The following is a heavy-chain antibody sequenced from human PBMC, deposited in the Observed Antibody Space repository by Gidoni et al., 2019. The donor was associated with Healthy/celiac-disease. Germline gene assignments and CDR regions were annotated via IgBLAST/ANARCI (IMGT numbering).Heavy chain of an antibody. Sequence: QVQLVQSGAEVKKPGSSVKVSCKASGCTLSSYAISWVRQAPGQGLEWMGGIIPIFGTATYAQKCQGRVTIPADESTSTAYMELSSLRSEDTAVYYCASPGRFDSSGYYSDYWGQGTLVTVSS. V-gene: IGHV1-69*01. CDR2: IIPIFGTA. CDR1: GCTLSSYA. CDR3: ASPGRFDSSGYYSDY. J-gene: IGHJ4*02. D-gene: IGHD3-22*01.